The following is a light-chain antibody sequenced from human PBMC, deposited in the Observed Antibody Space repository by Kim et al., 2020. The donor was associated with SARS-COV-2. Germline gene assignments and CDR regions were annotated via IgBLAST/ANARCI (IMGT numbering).Light chain of an antibody. Sequence: DIQMTQSPSSLSASVGDRVTITCRASQSISSYLNWYQQKPGKAPKLLIYAASSLQSGVPSRFSGSGSGTDFTLTISSLQPEDFATYYFQQGYSTPFTFGGGTKVDIK. J-gene: IGKJ4*01. V-gene: IGKV1-39*01. CDR1: QSISSY. CDR3: QQGYSTPFT. CDR2: AAS.